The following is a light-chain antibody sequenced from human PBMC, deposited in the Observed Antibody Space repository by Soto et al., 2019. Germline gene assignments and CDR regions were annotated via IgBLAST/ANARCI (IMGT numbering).Light chain of an antibody. CDR3: QQYTKWPPLT. J-gene: IGKJ4*01. Sequence: MVMTQSPATLSVSPGEIASLSFRASQSLRRDLAWYQQKPGQAPRLLIFDASTRATGVPARFSGSGSGTEFTLTINSLQSEDFAVYYCQQYTKWPPLTFGGGTKVDIK. V-gene: IGKV3-15*01. CDR1: QSLRRD. CDR2: DAS.